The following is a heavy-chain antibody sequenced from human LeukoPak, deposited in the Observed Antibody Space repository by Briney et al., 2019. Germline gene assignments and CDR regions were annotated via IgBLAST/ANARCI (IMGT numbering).Heavy chain of an antibody. CDR2: ISGSGGST. J-gene: IGHJ3*01. D-gene: IGHD6-6*01. Sequence: PGGSLRLSCAASGFTFSTYAMSWVRQAPGKGLEWVSAISGSGGSTNYADSVKGRFTISRDNAKNSLYLQINSLRAEDTAVYYCARSSYSSSSSVWGQGTMVTVSS. CDR3: ARSSYSSSSSV. V-gene: IGHV3-23*01. CDR1: GFTFSTYA.